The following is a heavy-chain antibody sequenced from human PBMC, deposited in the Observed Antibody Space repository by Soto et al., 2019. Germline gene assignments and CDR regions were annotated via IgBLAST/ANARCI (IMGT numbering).Heavy chain of an antibody. CDR3: ARDLYYDYGDYGAFDI. J-gene: IGHJ3*02. Sequence: EVQLVESGGGLVQPGGSLRLSCAASGFTVSSNYMSWVRQAPGKGLEWVSVIYSGGSTYYADSVKGRFTISRHNSKNTLYLQMNSLRAEDTAVYYCARDLYYDYGDYGAFDIWGQGTMVTVSS. V-gene: IGHV3-53*04. D-gene: IGHD4-17*01. CDR1: GFTVSSNY. CDR2: IYSGGST.